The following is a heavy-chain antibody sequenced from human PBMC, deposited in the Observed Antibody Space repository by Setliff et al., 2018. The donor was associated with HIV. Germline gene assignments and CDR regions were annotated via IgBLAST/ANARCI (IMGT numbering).Heavy chain of an antibody. Sequence: SETLSLTCTVSGNSVSSGGYFWSWIRQHPGKGLEWIGYIYHTGSTYYNPSLQSRVSISIDTFKNQFSLRLTSVTAADTAVYYCARVVYGGDSLGRYFQRWGQGTLVTV. CDR1: GNSVSSGGYF. CDR2: IYHTGST. CDR3: ARVVYGGDSLGRYFQR. J-gene: IGHJ1*01. V-gene: IGHV4-31*03. D-gene: IGHD2-21*01.